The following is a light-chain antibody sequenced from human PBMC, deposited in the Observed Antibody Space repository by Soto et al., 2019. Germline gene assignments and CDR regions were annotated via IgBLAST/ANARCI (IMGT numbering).Light chain of an antibody. V-gene: IGKV3-20*01. Sequence: EIVLTQSSGTLSLSPGERATLSCRASQSVSSSYLAWYQQKPGQAPRLLIYAASSRATGIPDRFSGSGSGTDFTLTIRRLEPEDFAVYYCQQYGSSPPYTFGQGTKLEIK. CDR3: QQYGSSPPYT. CDR1: QSVSSSY. CDR2: AAS. J-gene: IGKJ2*01.